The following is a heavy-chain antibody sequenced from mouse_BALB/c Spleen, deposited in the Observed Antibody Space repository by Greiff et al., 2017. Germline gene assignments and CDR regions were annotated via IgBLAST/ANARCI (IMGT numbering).Heavy chain of an antibody. J-gene: IGHJ2*01. Sequence: VQLKESGPGLVKPSQSLSLTCTVTGYSITSDYAWNWIRQFPGNKLEWMGYISYSGSTSYNPSLKSRISITRDTSKNQFFLQLNSVTTEDTATYYCARLIYYDYFDYWGQGTTLTVSS. V-gene: IGHV3-2*02. CDR1: GYSITSDYA. CDR2: ISYSGST. CDR3: ARLIYYDYFDY. D-gene: IGHD2-4*01.